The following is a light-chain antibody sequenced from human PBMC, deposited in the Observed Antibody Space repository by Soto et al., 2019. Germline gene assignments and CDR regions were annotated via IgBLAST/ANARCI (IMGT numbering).Light chain of an antibody. CDR1: QSVGSSY. CDR2: GAS. V-gene: IGKV3-20*01. Sequence: EIVLTQSPGTLSLSPGERATLSCRASQSVGSSYLAWYQQKPGQAPRLLIYGASSRATGTPDRFSGSGSGTDVTLTISRLEPEEFAVYYCQQYGSLCTFGQGTKLEIK. J-gene: IGKJ2*02. CDR3: QQYGSLCT.